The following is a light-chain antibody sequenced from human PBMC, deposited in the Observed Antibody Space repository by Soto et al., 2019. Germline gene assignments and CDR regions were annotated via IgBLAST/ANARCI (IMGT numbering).Light chain of an antibody. CDR1: QGIRKD. V-gene: IGKV1-17*01. CDR3: QQLHDYPIT. Sequence: DIQMTPSPSSLSASAGDRVTITCRASQGIRKDLGWYQQKPGKAPKLLIYAASSLQGGVPSRFSGSGSGTDFTLTISSLQPEDFATYYCQQLHDYPITFGQGTRLEIK. J-gene: IGKJ5*01. CDR2: AAS.